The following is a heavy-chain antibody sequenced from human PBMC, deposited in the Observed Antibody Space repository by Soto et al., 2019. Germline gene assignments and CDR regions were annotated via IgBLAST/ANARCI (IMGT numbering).Heavy chain of an antibody. CDR1: GGTFSSYA. V-gene: IGHV1-69*13. CDR2: IIPIFGTA. J-gene: IGHJ6*02. CDR3: AREGPDYYGMDV. Sequence: SVKVSCKASGGTFSSYAISWVRQAPGQGLEWMGGIIPIFGTANYAQKFQGRVTITADESTSTAYMELSSLRSEDTAVYYCAREGPDYYGMDVWGQGTTLTVYS.